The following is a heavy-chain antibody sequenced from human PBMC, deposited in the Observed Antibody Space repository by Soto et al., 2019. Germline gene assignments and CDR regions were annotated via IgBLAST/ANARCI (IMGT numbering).Heavy chain of an antibody. CDR2: ISGGSDFI. Sequence: EVQLVESGGGPVKPGGSLRLSCEASGFAFSNFAMNWVRQAPGKGLEWVSSISGGSDFIYYTDSVKGRFTISRDNAKNTLYLQMTGLGGDDTAVYYCARDLLSGANYYAYWGQGTLVTVSS. V-gene: IGHV3-21*01. CDR1: GFAFSNFA. J-gene: IGHJ4*02. D-gene: IGHD6-19*01. CDR3: ARDLLSGANYYAY.